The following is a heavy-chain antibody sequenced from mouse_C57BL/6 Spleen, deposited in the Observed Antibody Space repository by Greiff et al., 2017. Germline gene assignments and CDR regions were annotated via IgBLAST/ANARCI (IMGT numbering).Heavy chain of an antibody. J-gene: IGHJ2*01. V-gene: IGHV1-50*01. D-gene: IGHD2-5*01. CDR2: IDPSDSYT. Sequence: QVQLQQPGAELVKPGASVKLYCKASGYTFTSYWMQWVKQRPGQGLEWIGEIDPSDSYTTYNQKFKGKATLTVDTSSSTAYMQLSSLTSEDSAVYYCARFDYSNYEFDYWGQGTTLTVSS. CDR1: GYTFTSYW. CDR3: ARFDYSNYEFDY.